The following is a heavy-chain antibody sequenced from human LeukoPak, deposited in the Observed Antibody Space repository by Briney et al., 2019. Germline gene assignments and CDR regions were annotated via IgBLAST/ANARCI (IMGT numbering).Heavy chain of an antibody. V-gene: IGHV3-21*01. J-gene: IGHJ3*02. D-gene: IGHD5-18*01. CDR1: GFTFSSYS. CDR3: ARDGGYSYGNRDAFDI. Sequence: GGSLRLSCAASGFTFSSYSMNWVRQAPGKGLEWVPSISSSSSYIYYADSVKGRFTISRDNAKNSLYLQMNSLRAEDTAVYYCARDGGYSYGNRDAFDIWSQGTMVTVSS. CDR2: ISSSSSYI.